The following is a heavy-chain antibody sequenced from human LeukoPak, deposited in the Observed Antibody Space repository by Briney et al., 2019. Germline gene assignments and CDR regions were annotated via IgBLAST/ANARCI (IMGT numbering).Heavy chain of an antibody. D-gene: IGHD3-22*01. Sequence: ASVKVSCKASGYTFTSYDINWVRQATGQGLEWMGWMNPNSGNTGYAQKFQGRVTMTRNTSISTAYMELSSLRSEETAVYYCARAYYYDSSGYGGADYWGQGTLVTVSS. J-gene: IGHJ4*02. V-gene: IGHV1-8*01. CDR1: GYTFTSYD. CDR2: MNPNSGNT. CDR3: ARAYYYDSSGYGGADY.